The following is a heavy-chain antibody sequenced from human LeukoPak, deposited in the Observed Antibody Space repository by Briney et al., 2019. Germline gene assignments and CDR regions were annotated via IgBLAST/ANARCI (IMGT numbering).Heavy chain of an antibody. Sequence: GGSLRLSCAASGFTFRSYAMSWVRQAPGKGLEWFSAITGSGDDTYHADSVKGRLTISRDNSKNTLFLQMNSLRDEDTAVYYCVKGSSSSRPYYFDSWGQGALVTVSS. V-gene: IGHV3-23*01. D-gene: IGHD2-2*01. CDR2: ITGSGDDT. CDR1: GFTFRSYA. J-gene: IGHJ4*02. CDR3: VKGSSSSRPYYFDS.